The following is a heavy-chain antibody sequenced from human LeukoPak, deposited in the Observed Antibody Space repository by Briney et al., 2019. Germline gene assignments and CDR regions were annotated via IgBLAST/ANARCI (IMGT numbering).Heavy chain of an antibody. CDR3: ARLVLLWFGDTKDFDY. CDR1: GGSISTSNYY. V-gene: IGHV4-39*01. D-gene: IGHD3-10*01. J-gene: IGHJ4*02. Sequence: SETLSLTCTVSGGSISTSNYYWGWIRQPPGKGLEWIGNIFYSGSTYYSPSLRSRVTISVDTSKNQFSLKLSSVTAADTAVYYCARLVLLWFGDTKDFDYWGQGTLVTVSS. CDR2: IFYSGST.